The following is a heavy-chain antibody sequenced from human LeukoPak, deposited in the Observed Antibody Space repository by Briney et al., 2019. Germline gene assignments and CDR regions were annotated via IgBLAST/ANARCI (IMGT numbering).Heavy chain of an antibody. Sequence: PGGSLRLSCAVSGLTFSDYSMTWVRQAPGKGLFWVSGISAGGGSTYYADSVKGRFTISRDNSRYTLYLQMNSLSAEDTAVYYCAKDAAGPEYWGQGTLVTVSS. CDR2: ISAGGGST. J-gene: IGHJ4*02. CDR1: GLTFSDYS. D-gene: IGHD6-13*01. CDR3: AKDAAGPEY. V-gene: IGHV3-23*01.